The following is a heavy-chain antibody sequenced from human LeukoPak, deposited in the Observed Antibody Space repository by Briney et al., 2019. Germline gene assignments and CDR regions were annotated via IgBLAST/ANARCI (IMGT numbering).Heavy chain of an antibody. J-gene: IGHJ3*02. Sequence: SETLSLTCTVSGGSISSYYWSWIRQPPGKGLEWLGYIYYSGSTNYNPSLKSRVTISVDTSKNQFSLKLSSVTAADTAVYYCASRPGYDQGGAFDIWGQGTMVTVSS. D-gene: IGHD5-12*01. CDR3: ASRPGYDQGGAFDI. V-gene: IGHV4-59*01. CDR1: GGSISSYY. CDR2: IYYSGST.